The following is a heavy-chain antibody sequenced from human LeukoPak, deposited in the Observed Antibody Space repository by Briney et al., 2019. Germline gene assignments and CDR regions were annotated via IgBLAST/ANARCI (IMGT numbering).Heavy chain of an antibody. CDR2: ISSSSSYI. CDR3: ARTILPGVISNDAFDI. CDR1: GFTFSTYS. V-gene: IGHV3-21*01. D-gene: IGHD2-2*01. Sequence: GGSLRLSCAASGFTFSTYSMNWVRQAPWKGLEWVSSISSSSSYIYYADSVKGRFTISRDNAMNSMYLQMNSLRAEDTAVYYCARTILPGVISNDAFDIWGQGTMVTVSS. J-gene: IGHJ3*02.